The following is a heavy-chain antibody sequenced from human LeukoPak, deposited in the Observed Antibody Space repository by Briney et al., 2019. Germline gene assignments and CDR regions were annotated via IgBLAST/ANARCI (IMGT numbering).Heavy chain of an antibody. D-gene: IGHD1-26*01. V-gene: IGHV3-30*02. CDR1: GFTFSSYG. Sequence: QPGGSLRLSCAASGFTFSSYGMNWVRQAPGKGLEWVAFIRYDGSNKYYADSVKGRFTISRDNSKNTLYLEMNSLSAEDTAVYYCAKPRSLNIVGEAVDYWGQGTLVTVSS. CDR3: AKPRSLNIVGEAVDY. CDR2: IRYDGSNK. J-gene: IGHJ4*02.